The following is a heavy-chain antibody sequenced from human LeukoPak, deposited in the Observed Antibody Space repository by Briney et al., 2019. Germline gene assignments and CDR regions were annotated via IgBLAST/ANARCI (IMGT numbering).Heavy chain of an antibody. CDR1: GFTFSSYA. CDR2: ISGGGGST. J-gene: IGHJ4*02. CDR3: AKSIAVAFYS. V-gene: IGHV3-23*01. D-gene: IGHD6-19*01. Sequence: GGSLRLSCAASGFTFSSYAMSWVRQAPGKGLEGVSAISGGGGSTFYADSVKGRFTISRDNSKNTLYLQMNSLRAEDTAVYYCAKSIAVAFYSWGQGTLVTVSS.